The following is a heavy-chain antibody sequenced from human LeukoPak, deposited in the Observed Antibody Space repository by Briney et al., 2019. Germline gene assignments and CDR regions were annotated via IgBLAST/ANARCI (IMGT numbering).Heavy chain of an antibody. Sequence: PSETLSLTCTVSGGSISSYYWSWIRQPPGKGLEWIGYIYYSGSTNYNPSLKSRVTISVDTSKNQFSLKLSSVTAADTAVYYCARIPVAGHVGYWGQGTLVTVSS. CDR1: GGSISSYY. D-gene: IGHD6-19*01. CDR3: ARIPVAGHVGY. CDR2: IYYSGST. V-gene: IGHV4-59*08. J-gene: IGHJ4*02.